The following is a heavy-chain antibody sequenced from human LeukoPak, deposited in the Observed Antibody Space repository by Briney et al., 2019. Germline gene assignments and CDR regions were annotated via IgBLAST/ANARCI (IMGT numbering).Heavy chain of an antibody. CDR3: ARVLVTTIFGVPNWFDP. CDR1: GFTVSSNY. CDR2: IYSGGST. V-gene: IGHV3-66*02. Sequence: GGSLRLSCAASGFTVSSNYMSWVRQAPGKGLEWVSVIYSGGSTYYADSVKGRFTISRDNSKNTLYLQMNSLRAEDTAVYYCARVLVTTIFGVPNWFDPWGQGTLVTVSP. J-gene: IGHJ5*02. D-gene: IGHD3-3*01.